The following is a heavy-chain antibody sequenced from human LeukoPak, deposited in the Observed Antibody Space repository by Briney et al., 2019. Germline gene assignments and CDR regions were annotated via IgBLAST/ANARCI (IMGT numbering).Heavy chain of an antibody. V-gene: IGHV3-7*01. CDR2: IKEDGSDK. J-gene: IGHJ4*02. CDR3: AGRRFLASDY. CDR1: GFTFSSSW. Sequence: PGGSLRLSCAASGFTFSSSWMSWVRQAPGKGLEWVANIKEDGSDKYYVDSVKGRFTISRDNAENSLYLQMNSLRAEDTAVYYCAGRRFLASDYWGQGTLVTVSS. D-gene: IGHD3-10*01.